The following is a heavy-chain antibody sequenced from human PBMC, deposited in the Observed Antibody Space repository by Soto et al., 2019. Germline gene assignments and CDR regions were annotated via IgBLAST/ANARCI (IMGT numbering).Heavy chain of an antibody. CDR1: GGSISSYY. CDR2: IYYSGST. CDR3: ARVSSSGWYPYSYFDY. V-gene: IGHV4-59*01. Sequence: LPETLSLTCTVSGGSISSYYWSWIRQPPGKGLEWIGYIYYSGSTNYNPSLKSRVTISVDTSKNQFSLKLSSVTAADTAVYYCARVSSSGWYPYSYFDYWGQGTLVTVSS. D-gene: IGHD6-19*01. J-gene: IGHJ4*02.